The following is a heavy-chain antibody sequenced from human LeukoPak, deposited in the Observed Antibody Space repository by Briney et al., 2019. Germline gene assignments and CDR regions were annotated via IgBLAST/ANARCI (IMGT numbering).Heavy chain of an antibody. D-gene: IGHD2-15*01. CDR1: GFIFRIYA. CDR2: MSYDAKNE. Sequence: PGGSLRLSCVASGFIFRIYAMHWVRQAPGKGLEWVAVMSYDAKNEYYADSVKGRFTISRDNSKNTLFLEMTSLRAEDTAVYYCARSIVVVVAATPRGDAFDIWGQGTMVTVSS. J-gene: IGHJ3*02. CDR3: ARSIVVVVAATPRGDAFDI. V-gene: IGHV3-30*04.